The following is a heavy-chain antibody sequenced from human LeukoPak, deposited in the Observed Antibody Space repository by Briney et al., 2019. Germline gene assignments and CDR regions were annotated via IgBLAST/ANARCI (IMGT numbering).Heavy chain of an antibody. CDR3: ARTDETAPAEDFQH. CDR2: IYSGGST. J-gene: IGHJ1*01. V-gene: IGHV3-53*01. CDR1: GFSVSSNY. D-gene: IGHD2-21*02. Sequence: GGSLRLSCAASGFSVSSNYMSWVRQAPGKGLEWVSVIYSGGSTYYADSVKGRFTISRDNSKNTLYLQIESLRAEDTAVYYCARTDETAPAEDFQHWGQGTLVTVSS.